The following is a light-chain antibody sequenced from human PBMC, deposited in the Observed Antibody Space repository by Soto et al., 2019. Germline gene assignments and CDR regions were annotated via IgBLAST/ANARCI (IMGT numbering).Light chain of an antibody. CDR3: TSYAGCNHWV. J-gene: IGLJ3*02. V-gene: IGLV2-8*01. CDR2: EVS. CDR1: SSDVGAYNY. Sequence: QSALTQPPSASGSPGQSVTISCTGSSSDVGAYNYVSWYQQYPGKAPKLMIYEVSKRPSGVPDRFSGSKSGKTASLTVSGLPPEDEADYYCTSYAGCNHWVFGGGTKLTVL.